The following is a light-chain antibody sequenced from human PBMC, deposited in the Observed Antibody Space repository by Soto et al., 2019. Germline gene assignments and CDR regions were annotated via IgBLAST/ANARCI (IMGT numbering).Light chain of an antibody. V-gene: IGLV2-14*01. CDR3: TSYSISTAYL. Sequence: QSVLTQPASVSGSPGQSITISCTGTSSDVGGYDYVSWYQIHPGKAPKLMVFEVSNRPSGVSYRFSGSKSGNTASLTISGLQAQDEADYFCTSYSISTAYLFGPGTKVTVL. CDR2: EVS. J-gene: IGLJ1*01. CDR1: SSDVGGYDY.